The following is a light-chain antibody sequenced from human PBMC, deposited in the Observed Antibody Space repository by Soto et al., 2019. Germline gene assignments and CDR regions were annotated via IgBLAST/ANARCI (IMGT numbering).Light chain of an antibody. V-gene: IGKV1-39*01. CDR2: GAS. CDR3: QQYNSYSRT. J-gene: IGKJ1*01. CDR1: QNIDMY. Sequence: DIHMTQSPSSLSASVGDTVTITCRASQNIDMYLNWYQQKPGKAPRVLISGASNLQSGVPSRFSGSGSGTDFTLTISSLQSEDFASYFCQQYNSYSRTFCQGTKVDIK.